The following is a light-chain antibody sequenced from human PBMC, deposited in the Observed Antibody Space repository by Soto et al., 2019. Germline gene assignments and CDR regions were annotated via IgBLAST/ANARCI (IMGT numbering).Light chain of an antibody. J-gene: IGKJ5*01. Sequence: DVVMTQSPLSLPFTLLQPAAMSCVSNRVLLXSDGIAYFSWFQQRPGRSPRRLIYKVSNRDSGVPARFSGSGSGTDFALKISRVEAEDVGVYYCMQGTHWPITFGQGTRLEIK. CDR3: MQGTHWPIT. V-gene: IGKV2-30*01. CDR2: KVS. CDR1: RVLLXSDGIAY.